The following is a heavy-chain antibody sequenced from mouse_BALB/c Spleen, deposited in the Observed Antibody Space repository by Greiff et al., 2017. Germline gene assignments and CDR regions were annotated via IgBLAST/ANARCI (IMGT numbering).Heavy chain of an antibody. CDR2: INPSTGYT. V-gene: IGHV1-7*01. CDR3: ARLAITTWFAY. CDR1: GYTFTSYW. J-gene: IGHJ3*01. Sequence: QVQLQQSGAELAKPGASVKMSCKASGYTFTSYWMHWVKQRPGQGLEWIGYINPSTGYTEYNQKFKDKATLTADKSSSTAYMQLSSLTSEDSAVYYCARLAITTWFAYWGQGTLVTVSA. D-gene: IGHD2-4*01.